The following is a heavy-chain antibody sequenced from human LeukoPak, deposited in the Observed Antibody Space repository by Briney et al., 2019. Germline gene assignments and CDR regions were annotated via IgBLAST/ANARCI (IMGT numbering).Heavy chain of an antibody. Sequence: SETLSLTCAVYGGSFSGYYWGWIRQPPGKGLEWIGEINHSGSTNYNPSLKSRVTISVDTSKNQFSLKLSSVTAADTAVYYCARLHYYDSSGLDYWGQGTLVTVSS. CDR2: INHSGST. V-gene: IGHV4-34*01. J-gene: IGHJ4*02. CDR1: GGSFSGYY. CDR3: ARLHYYDSSGLDY. D-gene: IGHD3-22*01.